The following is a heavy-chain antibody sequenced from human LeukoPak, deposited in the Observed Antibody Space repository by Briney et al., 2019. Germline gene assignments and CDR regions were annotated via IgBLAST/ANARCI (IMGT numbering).Heavy chain of an antibody. D-gene: IGHD2-2*01. CDR1: GGSISNYY. Sequence: PSETLSLTCTVSGGSISNYYWSWIRQPPGKGLEWIGFIYYSGSTNYNPSLKSRVTISVDTSKNQFSLKVRSVTPADTAVYYCARGMPFDYWGQGTLVTVSS. CDR3: ARGMPFDY. J-gene: IGHJ4*02. CDR2: IYYSGST. V-gene: IGHV4-59*01.